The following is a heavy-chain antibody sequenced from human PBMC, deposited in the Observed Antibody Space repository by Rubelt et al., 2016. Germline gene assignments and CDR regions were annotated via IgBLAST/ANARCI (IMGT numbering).Heavy chain of an antibody. D-gene: IGHD6-13*01. V-gene: IGHV3-7*03. Sequence: EVQLVESGGGLIQPGGSLRLSCAASGFTSANFWMSWVRQAPGKGLQWVASMNPDGSQKFYVDSVKGRFTVSKDNVENSLYLQMSDRRAEDTGVYFCTTFQIRDGSCFDYWGQGTLVTVSS. CDR1: GFTSANFW. J-gene: IGHJ4*02. CDR2: MNPDGSQK. CDR3: TTFQIRDGSCFDY.